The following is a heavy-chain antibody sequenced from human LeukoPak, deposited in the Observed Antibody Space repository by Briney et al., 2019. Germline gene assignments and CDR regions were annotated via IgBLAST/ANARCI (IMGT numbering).Heavy chain of an antibody. CDR3: AREGPDCGGDCYYDY. CDR2: ISSSSGII. CDR1: GFTFSSYN. V-gene: IGHV3-48*01. Sequence: GGSLRLSCAASGFTFSSYNMNWVRQAPGKGLEWVSYISSSSGIIYYADSVKGRFTISRDNSKNTLYLQMNSLRAEDTAVYYCAREGPDCGGDCYYDYWGQGTLVTVSS. D-gene: IGHD2-21*01. J-gene: IGHJ4*02.